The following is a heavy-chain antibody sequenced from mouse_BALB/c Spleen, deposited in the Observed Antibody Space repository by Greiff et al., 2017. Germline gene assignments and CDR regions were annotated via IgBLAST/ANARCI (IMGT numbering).Heavy chain of an antibody. CDR2: INSNGGST. V-gene: IGHV5-6-3*01. Sequence: DAKLVESGGGLVQPGGSLKLSCAASGFTFSSYGMSWVRQTPDKRLELVATINSNGGSTYYPDSVKGRFTISRDNAKNTLYLQMSSLKSEDTAMYYCAREGVRYFDYWGQGTTLTVSA. CDR1: GFTFSSYG. D-gene: IGHD2-14*01. CDR3: AREGVRYFDY. J-gene: IGHJ2*01.